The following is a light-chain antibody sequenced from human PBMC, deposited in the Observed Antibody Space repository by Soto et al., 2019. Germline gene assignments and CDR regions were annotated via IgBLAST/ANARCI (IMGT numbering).Light chain of an antibody. CDR1: QSVGSK. CDR3: QQYSAYPLS. Sequence: EIVLTQSPGTLSVSPGERATLSCRASQSVGSKLAWYRQAPGQAPRLLIYGASTRATDTPARFSGSGAGTDFTLTINRLEPEDFALYYCQQYSAYPLSFGGGTKVEIK. J-gene: IGKJ4*01. CDR2: GAS. V-gene: IGKV3-20*01.